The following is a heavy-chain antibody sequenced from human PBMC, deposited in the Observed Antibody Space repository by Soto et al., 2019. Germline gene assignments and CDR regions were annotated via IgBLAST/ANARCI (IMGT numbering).Heavy chain of an antibody. CDR3: ARVRDVTDSGYDWAVDY. CDR2: IYYSGST. CDR1: GGSISSYY. V-gene: IGHV4-59*01. D-gene: IGHD5-12*01. Sequence: SETLSLTCTVSGGSISSYYWSWIRQPPGKGLEWIGYIYYSGSTNYNPSLKSRVTISVDTSKNQFSLKLSSVTAADTAVYYCARVRDVTDSGYDWAVDYWGQGTLVTVSS. J-gene: IGHJ4*02.